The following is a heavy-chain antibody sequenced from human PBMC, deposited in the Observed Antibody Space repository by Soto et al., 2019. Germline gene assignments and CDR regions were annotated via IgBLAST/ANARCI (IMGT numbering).Heavy chain of an antibody. CDR2: IYYSGST. J-gene: IGHJ6*02. Sequence: SETLSLTCTLSGGSISSYYWSWIRQPPGKGLEWIGYIYYSGSTNYNPSLKSRVTISVDTSKNQFSLKLSSVTAADTAVYYCARDGIGIVGATVGYYYGMDVWGQGTTVTVS. D-gene: IGHD1-26*01. V-gene: IGHV4-59*01. CDR3: ARDGIGIVGATVGYYYGMDV. CDR1: GGSISSYY.